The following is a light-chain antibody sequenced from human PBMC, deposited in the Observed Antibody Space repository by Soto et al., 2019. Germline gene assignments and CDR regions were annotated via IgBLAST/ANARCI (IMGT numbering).Light chain of an antibody. V-gene: IGKV3-15*01. Sequence: EILMTQSPATLSVSPGERATLSCRASQSVSSNLAWYQQKPGQVPRLLIYGASTRATGIPARFSGSGSGTEFTLTINSLQSEEFAVYYCQQYDNWPLTFGGGTKVEIK. CDR2: GAS. CDR3: QQYDNWPLT. J-gene: IGKJ4*01. CDR1: QSVSSN.